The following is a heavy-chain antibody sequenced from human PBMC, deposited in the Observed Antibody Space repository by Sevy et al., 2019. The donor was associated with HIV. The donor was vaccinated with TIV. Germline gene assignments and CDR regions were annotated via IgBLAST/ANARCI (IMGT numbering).Heavy chain of an antibody. Sequence: GGSLRLSCAASGFTFDDYAMHWVRQAPGKGLEWVSGISWNSGSIGYADSVKGRFTISRDNAKNSLYLQMNSLRAEDTALYYCAKDLPSAGKGNYYYGMDVWGQGTTVTVSS. J-gene: IGHJ6*02. D-gene: IGHD3-10*01. CDR3: AKDLPSAGKGNYYYGMDV. CDR1: GFTFDDYA. V-gene: IGHV3-9*01. CDR2: ISWNSGSI.